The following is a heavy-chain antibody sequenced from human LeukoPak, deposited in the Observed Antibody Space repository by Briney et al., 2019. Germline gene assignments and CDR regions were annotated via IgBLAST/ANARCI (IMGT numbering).Heavy chain of an antibody. V-gene: IGHV4-39*02. CDR3: ARSSGTGTFSY. D-gene: IGHD6-25*01. CDR1: GDSISRSTYY. J-gene: IGHJ4*02. Sequence: SETLSLTCTVSGDSISRSTYYWAWIRQPPGKGLEWIGSVYYGRSPYFNPSLESRATISVDTSKNHFSLKMSSVTAADTAVYYCARSSGTGTFSYWGRGTLVTVSS. CDR2: VYYGRSP.